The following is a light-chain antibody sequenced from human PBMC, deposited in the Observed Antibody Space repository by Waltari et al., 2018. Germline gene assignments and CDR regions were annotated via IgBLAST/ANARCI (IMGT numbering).Light chain of an antibody. V-gene: IGKV1-5*03. J-gene: IGKJ2*01. Sequence: DVRMTQSPSTLSASVGDRVTITCRASQSINKWVAWYQQKPGKAPKLLIYKASSLESGVPSRFSGSGSGTDFTLTISSLQTDDFATYYCQHYSTYSKAFGQVTKLE. CDR3: QHYSTYSKA. CDR2: KAS. CDR1: QSINKW.